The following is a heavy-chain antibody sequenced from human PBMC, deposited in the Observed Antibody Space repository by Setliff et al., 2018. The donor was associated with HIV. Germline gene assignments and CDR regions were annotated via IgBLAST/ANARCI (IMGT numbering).Heavy chain of an antibody. CDR1: GFTFSDAW. D-gene: IGHD1-7*01. V-gene: IGHV3-15*01. J-gene: IGHJ4*02. CDR2: IKSKTDGGTT. CDR3: ATIRGPFSENSCVD. Sequence: GSLKISCAASGFTFSDAWMSWVRQGPGKGLEWIGRIKSKTDGGTTDSAAPVKGRFTISRDDSKNTLFLHMNSLNSEDTAVYYCATIRGPFSENSCVDWGQGTLVTVSS.